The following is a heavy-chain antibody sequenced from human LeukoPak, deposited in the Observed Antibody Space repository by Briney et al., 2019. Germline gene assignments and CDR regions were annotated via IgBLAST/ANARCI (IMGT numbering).Heavy chain of an antibody. V-gene: IGHV3-74*01. D-gene: IGHD2-15*01. CDR2: INNDESST. Sequence: GGSLRLSCAASGFTFSSYWMHWVRHAPGKGLVWVSHINNDESSTSYADSVRGRFTISRDNAKNTLYLQMNSLRTEDTAVYYCACYGIAPPYWGQGTLVTVSS. J-gene: IGHJ4*02. CDR3: ACYGIAPPY. CDR1: GFTFSSYW.